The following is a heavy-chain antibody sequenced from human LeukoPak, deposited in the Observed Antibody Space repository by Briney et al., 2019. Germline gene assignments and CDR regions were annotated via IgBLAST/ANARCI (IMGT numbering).Heavy chain of an antibody. CDR1: GGSISSGGYY. CDR3: ASTRGYSYGYWFDH. D-gene: IGHD5-18*01. J-gene: IGHJ5*02. V-gene: IGHV4-31*03. CDR2: IYYSGST. Sequence: PSETLSLTCTVSGGSISSGGYYWSWVRQHPGKGREWIVYIYYSGSTYYNPSLKSRVTISVDTSKNQFSLKLSSVTAADTAVYYCASTRGYSYGYWFDHWGQGTLVTVSS.